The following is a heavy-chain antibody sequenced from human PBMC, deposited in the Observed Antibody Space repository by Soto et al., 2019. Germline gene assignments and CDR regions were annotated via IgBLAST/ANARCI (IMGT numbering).Heavy chain of an antibody. CDR1: GYTFTNYG. V-gene: IGHV1-18*01. Sequence: QVQLVQSGPEVKKPGASVKVSCKAAGYTFTNYGITWVRQAPGQGLEWMGWIITYSGNTNYAQKLQDRVSLTADTSTSTAYMELRSLRSDDTAVYYCARIPGYSTTWYYAFDIWCQGTLVTVSS. D-gene: IGHD6-13*01. CDR3: ARIPGYSTTWYYAFDI. J-gene: IGHJ3*02. CDR2: IITYSGNT.